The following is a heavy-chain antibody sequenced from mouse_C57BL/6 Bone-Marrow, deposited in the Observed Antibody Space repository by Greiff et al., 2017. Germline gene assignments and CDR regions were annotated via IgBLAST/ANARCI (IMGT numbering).Heavy chain of an antibody. CDR3: ARTGGLQLDFDY. CDR2: IDPSDSYT. Sequence: QVQLQQPGAELVKPGASVKLSCKASGYTFTSYWMQWVQQRPGQGLEWIGEIDPSDSYTNYNQKFKGKATLTVATSSSTAYMQLSSLTSEDSAVYYCARTGGLQLDFDYWGQGTTLTVSS. V-gene: IGHV1-50*01. J-gene: IGHJ2*01. CDR1: GYTFTSYW. D-gene: IGHD2-4*01.